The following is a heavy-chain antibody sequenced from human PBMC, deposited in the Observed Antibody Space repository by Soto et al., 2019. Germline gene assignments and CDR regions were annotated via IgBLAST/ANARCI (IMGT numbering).Heavy chain of an antibody. CDR3: VKLSRDGYNTILG. V-gene: IGHV3-64D*08. J-gene: IGHJ4*02. Sequence: GGSLRLSCSASGFTFSSYAMHWVRQAPGKGLEYVSAISSNGGSTYYADSVKGRFTISRDNSKNTLYLQMSSLRAEDTAVYYCVKLSRDGYNTILGWGQGTLVTVSS. CDR1: GFTFSSYA. D-gene: IGHD3-3*01. CDR2: ISSNGGST.